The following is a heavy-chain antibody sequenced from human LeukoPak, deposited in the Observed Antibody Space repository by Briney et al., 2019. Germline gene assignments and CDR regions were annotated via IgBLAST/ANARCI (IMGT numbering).Heavy chain of an antibody. D-gene: IGHD3-22*01. Sequence: GASVKVSCKASGYTFTSYYMHWVRQAPGQGLEWMGIINPSGGSTSYAQKFQGRVTMTRDMSTSTVYMELSSLRSEDTAVYYCAGIPVYYDSSGYYSDYWGQGTLVTVSS. CDR3: AGIPVYYDSSGYYSDY. V-gene: IGHV1-46*01. CDR1: GYTFTSYY. J-gene: IGHJ4*02. CDR2: INPSGGST.